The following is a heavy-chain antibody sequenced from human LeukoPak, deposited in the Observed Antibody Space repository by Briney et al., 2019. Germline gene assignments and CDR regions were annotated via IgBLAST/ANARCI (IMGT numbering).Heavy chain of an antibody. CDR2: IGSDGVDT. Sequence: GGSLRLSCAASGFSFNNAWMSWVRQAPGKGLEWLSGIGSDGVDTFYADSAKGRFTISRDNSKNTVYLQMNSLRAEDTALYYCVRAYTTSGTYSEPWGQGTLVTVSS. CDR1: GFSFNNAW. V-gene: IGHV3-23*01. J-gene: IGHJ4*02. CDR3: VRAYTTSGTYSEP. D-gene: IGHD1-1*01.